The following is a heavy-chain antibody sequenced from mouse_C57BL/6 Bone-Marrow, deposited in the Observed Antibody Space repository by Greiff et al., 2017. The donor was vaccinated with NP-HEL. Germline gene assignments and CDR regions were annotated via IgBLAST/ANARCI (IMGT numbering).Heavy chain of an antibody. Sequence: EVQVVESGGGLVKPGGSLKLSCAASGFTFSDYGMHWVRQAPEKGLEWVAYISSGSSTIYYADTVKGRFTISRDNAKNTLFLQMTSLRSEDTAMYYCARNYGSSLPYWYFDVWGTGTTVTVSS. V-gene: IGHV5-17*01. CDR1: GFTFSDYG. CDR3: ARNYGSSLPYWYFDV. CDR2: ISSGSSTI. D-gene: IGHD1-1*01. J-gene: IGHJ1*03.